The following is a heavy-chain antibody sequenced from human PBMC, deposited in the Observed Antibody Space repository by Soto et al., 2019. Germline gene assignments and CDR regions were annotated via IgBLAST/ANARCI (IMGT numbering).Heavy chain of an antibody. J-gene: IGHJ6*02. CDR3: ARDAYYYDRSGARYYGMDV. CDR2: IYYSGST. CDR1: GGSISSGGYY. D-gene: IGHD3-22*01. Sequence: QVQLQESGPGLVKPSQTLSLTCTVSGGSISSGGYYWSWIRQHPGKGLEWIGYIYYSGSTYYNPPLKSRVTISVDTSKNQFSLKLSSVTAADTAVYYCARDAYYYDRSGARYYGMDVWGQGTTVTVSS. V-gene: IGHV4-31*03.